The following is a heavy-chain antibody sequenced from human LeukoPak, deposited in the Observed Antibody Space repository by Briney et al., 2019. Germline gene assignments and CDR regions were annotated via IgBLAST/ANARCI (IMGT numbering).Heavy chain of an antibody. CDR2: IKTDGLTT. Sequence: GGSLRLSCVASGFTFGSYQMHWVRQAPGKGLVWVSRIKTDGLTTTYADSVKGRFTVSRDNAKNTLYLQMNSLRAEDTAVYYCARVMSGYYVVLDMWGQGTMVTVSS. D-gene: IGHD3-3*01. J-gene: IGHJ3*02. CDR3: ARVMSGYYVVLDM. V-gene: IGHV3-74*01. CDR1: GFTFGSYQ.